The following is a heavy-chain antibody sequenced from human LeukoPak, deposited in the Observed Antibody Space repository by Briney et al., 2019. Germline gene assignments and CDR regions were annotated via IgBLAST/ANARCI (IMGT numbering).Heavy chain of an antibody. D-gene: IGHD3-10*01. CDR1: GFAFSDYD. CDR3: ARAEGGGETYFDN. Sequence: GGSLRLSCVASGFAFSDYDMHWVRQATGKGLEWASAIGTASDAYYPGTVRGRFTVSRDNAKNSLYLQMNSLRAGDTAVYYCARAEGGGETYFDNWGQGTLVTVSS. J-gene: IGHJ4*02. V-gene: IGHV3-13*01. CDR2: IGTASDA.